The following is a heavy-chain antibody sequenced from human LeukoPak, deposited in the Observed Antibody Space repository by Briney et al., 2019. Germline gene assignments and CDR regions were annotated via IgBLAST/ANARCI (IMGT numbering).Heavy chain of an antibody. J-gene: IGHJ4*02. V-gene: IGHV4-59*08. D-gene: IGHD2-15*01. Sequence: SETLSLTCAVYSGSFSGYYWSWIRQPPGKGLEWIGYIYYSGSTNYNPSLKSRVTISVDTSKNQFSLKLSSVTAADTAVYYCARVNSVAAIVYFDYWGQGTLVTVSS. CDR3: ARVNSVAAIVYFDY. CDR1: SGSFSGYY. CDR2: IYYSGST.